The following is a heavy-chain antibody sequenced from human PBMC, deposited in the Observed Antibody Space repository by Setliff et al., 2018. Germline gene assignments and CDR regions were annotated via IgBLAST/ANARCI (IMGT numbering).Heavy chain of an antibody. CDR2: LHTSGST. J-gene: IGHJ4*02. V-gene: IGHV4-61*02. CDR3: SRLVRFCIRTSCQRLSGGDF. D-gene: IGHD2-2*01. CDR1: GGSISSGSYY. Sequence: KASETLSLTCAVSGGSISSGSYYWSWIRQPAGKGLEWVGRLHTSGSTNYNPSLKSRVTISVDTSKNQFSLKLSSVTAADTAVYYCSRLVRFCIRTSCQRLSGGDFWGQGTLVTVSS.